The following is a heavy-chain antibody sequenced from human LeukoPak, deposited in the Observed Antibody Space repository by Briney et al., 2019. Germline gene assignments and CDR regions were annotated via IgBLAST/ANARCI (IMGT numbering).Heavy chain of an antibody. V-gene: IGHV3-7*01. CDR1: EFTFSTYW. J-gene: IGHJ6*02. CDR3: AKYPIRRSRDYYYGMGV. D-gene: IGHD2-2*02. CDR2: IKQDGSEK. Sequence: GGSLRLSCAASEFTFSTYWMTWVRQAPGKGLKWVATIKQDGSEKYYVESVKGRFTISRDNAKNSLYLQMNSLRAEDTAVYYCAKYPIRRSRDYYYGMGVWGQGTTVTVSS.